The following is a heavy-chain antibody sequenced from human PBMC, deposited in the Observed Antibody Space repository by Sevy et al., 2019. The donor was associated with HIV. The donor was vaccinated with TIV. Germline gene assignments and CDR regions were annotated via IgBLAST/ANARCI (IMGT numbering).Heavy chain of an antibody. CDR2: ISYDGSNK. CDR3: AKDRCGSYYPERSFLCFDY. D-gene: IGHD1-26*01. V-gene: IGHV3-30*18. Sequence: GGSLRLSCAASGFTFSNYSMHWVRQAPGKGLEWVAVISYDGSNKYYADSVKGRFTISRDNSKKTLYLQMNSLRTKDTVAYDCAKDRCGSYYPERSFLCFDYWGQGTLVTVSS. CDR1: GFTFSNYS. J-gene: IGHJ4*02.